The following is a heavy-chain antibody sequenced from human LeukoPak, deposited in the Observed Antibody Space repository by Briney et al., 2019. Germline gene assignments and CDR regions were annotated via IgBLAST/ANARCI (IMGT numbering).Heavy chain of an antibody. Sequence: ASVTVSFKASGYTFTSYYMHWVRQAHRQGLEWMGIINPSGGSTSYAQKFQGRVTMTRDTSTSTVYMELSSLRSEDTAVYYCAIVYEMATILPLSYWGQGTLVTVSS. D-gene: IGHD5-24*01. J-gene: IGHJ4*02. CDR3: AIVYEMATILPLSY. CDR2: INPSGGST. V-gene: IGHV1-46*01. CDR1: GYTFTSYY.